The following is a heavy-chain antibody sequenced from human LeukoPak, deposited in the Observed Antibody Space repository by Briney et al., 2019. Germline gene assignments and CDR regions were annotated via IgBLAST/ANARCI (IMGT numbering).Heavy chain of an antibody. CDR2: VDPEDGET. D-gene: IGHD3-9*01. CDR3: ATEPHLDILTDN. J-gene: IGHJ4*02. Sequence: ASVKISCKVSGYTSTGYYMPWVRQAPGKGLECMGLVDPEDGETIYAEKLQGRVTITADTSPDTAYIELSSLRSDDTAVYYCATEPHLDILTDNWGQGTLVTVSS. V-gene: IGHV1-69-2*01. CDR1: GYTSTGYY.